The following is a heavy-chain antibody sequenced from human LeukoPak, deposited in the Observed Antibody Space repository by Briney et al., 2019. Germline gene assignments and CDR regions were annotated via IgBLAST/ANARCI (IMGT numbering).Heavy chain of an antibody. J-gene: IGHJ4*02. CDR2: ISSSSSSYI. CDR3: AKDRGSGWYYFDY. D-gene: IGHD6-19*01. CDR1: GLTFSSYS. Sequence: GGSLRLSCAASGLTFSSYSMNRVRQAPGKGLEWVSSISSSSSSYIYYADSVKGRFTISGDNAKNSLYLQMNSLRAEDTALYYCAKDRGSGWYYFDYWGQGTLVTVSS. V-gene: IGHV3-21*04.